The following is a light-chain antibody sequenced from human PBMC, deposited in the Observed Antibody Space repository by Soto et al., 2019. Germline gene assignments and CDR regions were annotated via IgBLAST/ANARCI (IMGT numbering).Light chain of an antibody. J-gene: IGKJ1*01. CDR2: DAS. CDR1: QSIGYL. CDR3: QHYSLYSS. V-gene: IGKV1-5*01. Sequence: DIQMTQSPSTLSASVGDRVTITCRASQSIGYLLAWYQQKPGKAPKLLRYDASSLESGVPSRFSGSGSGTEFALTISSLRPDDFATYYCQHYSLYSSFGQGTTVEI.